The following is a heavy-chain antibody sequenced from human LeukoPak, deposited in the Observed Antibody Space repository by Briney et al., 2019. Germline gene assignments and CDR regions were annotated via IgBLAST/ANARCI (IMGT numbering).Heavy chain of an antibody. J-gene: IGHJ5*02. CDR2: INAGNGNT. D-gene: IGHD2-21*01. V-gene: IGHV1-3*01. CDR1: GYTFTNYL. CDR3: ARDRGGDLNWFDP. Sequence: ASVKVSCKASGYTFTNYLMHWVRQAPGQRLEWMGWINAGNGNTKYSQKFQGRVTITRDTSASTAYMELSSLRSEDTAVYYCARDRGGDLNWFDPWGQGTLVTVSS.